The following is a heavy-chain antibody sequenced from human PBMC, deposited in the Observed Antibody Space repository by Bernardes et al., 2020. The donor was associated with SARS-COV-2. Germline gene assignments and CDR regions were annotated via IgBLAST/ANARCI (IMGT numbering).Heavy chain of an antibody. V-gene: IGHV4-4*08. CDR3: ARAPAVGRSWLDP. CDR2: IYSTGTT. CDR1: GGSFRTNY. D-gene: IGHD1-26*01. Sequence: SETLSLTCTVSGGSFRTNYWNWIRQSPGRGLEWIGFIYSTGTTNYNPSLKGRVFMSINTSKNQFSMNLTSVTTADTAIYYCARAPAVGRSWLDPWGQGILVTVSS. J-gene: IGHJ5*02.